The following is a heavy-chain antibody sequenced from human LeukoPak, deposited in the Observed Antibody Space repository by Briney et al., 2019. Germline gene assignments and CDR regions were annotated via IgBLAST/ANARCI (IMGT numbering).Heavy chain of an antibody. CDR2: INPNSGGT. D-gene: IGHD6-19*01. CDR3: AREAEDSSGPSYYFDY. J-gene: IGHJ4*02. V-gene: IGHV1-2*02. CDR1: GYAFTGYY. Sequence: ASVKVSCKASGYAFTGYYMHWVRQAPGQGLEWMGWINPNSGGTNYAQKFQGRVTMTRDTSISTVYMELSRLRSDDTAVYYCAREAEDSSGPSYYFDYWGQGTLVTVSS.